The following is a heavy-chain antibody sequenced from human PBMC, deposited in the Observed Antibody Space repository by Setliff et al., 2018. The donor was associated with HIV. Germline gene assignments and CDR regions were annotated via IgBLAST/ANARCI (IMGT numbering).Heavy chain of an antibody. J-gene: IGHJ5*02. CDR2: VYPGDSDS. D-gene: IGHD3-10*01. V-gene: IGHV5-51*01. CDR1: GYTFTHYW. Sequence: GESLKISCKASGYTFTHYWIGWVRQMPGKGLEWMGFVYPGDSDSRYSPSLQGQVTISADTSLMTAHLQWISLKASDTATYFCVRLNRGSTWSIASDRGFFDPWGQGTLVTVSS. CDR3: VRLNRGSTWSIASDRGFFDP.